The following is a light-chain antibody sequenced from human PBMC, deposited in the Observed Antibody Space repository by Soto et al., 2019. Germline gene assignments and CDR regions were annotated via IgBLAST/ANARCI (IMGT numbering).Light chain of an antibody. J-gene: IGLJ2*01. V-gene: IGLV2-14*01. Sequence: QSALTQPASVSGSPGQSITLSCTGTRGDVGTYNFVSWYQQHPGKAPKLIIYEVSNRPSGVSNRFSGSKSGNTASLTISGLQAEDEADYYCSSYTSSSPLVLFGGGTKLTVL. CDR2: EVS. CDR1: RGDVGTYNF. CDR3: SSYTSSSPLVL.